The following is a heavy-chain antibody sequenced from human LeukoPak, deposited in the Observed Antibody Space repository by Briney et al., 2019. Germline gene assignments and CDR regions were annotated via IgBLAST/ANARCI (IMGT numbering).Heavy chain of an antibody. J-gene: IGHJ6*04. CDR1: GFTFSSYG. Sequence: QPGRSLRLSCAASGFTFSSYGMHWVRQAPGKGLEWVAVIWYDGSNKYYADSVKGRFTISRDNSKNTLYLQMNSLRAEDTAVYYCARDPAYSSGWFTLGYIYGMDVWGKGTTVTVSS. CDR2: IWYDGSNK. V-gene: IGHV3-33*01. CDR3: ARDPAYSSGWFTLGYIYGMDV. D-gene: IGHD6-19*01.